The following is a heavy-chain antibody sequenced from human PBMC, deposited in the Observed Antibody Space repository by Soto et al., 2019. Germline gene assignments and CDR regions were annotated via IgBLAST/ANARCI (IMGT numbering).Heavy chain of an antibody. D-gene: IGHD2-2*01. V-gene: IGHV3-23*01. CDR3: ERLAPASSGAFDF. J-gene: IGHJ3*01. CDR2: ISGTVGTT. CDR1: GFTFSSYA. Sequence: DVQLLESGGGLVQPGGSLRLSCAASGFTFSSYAMSWVRQAPGRGLEWVSVISGTVGTTYYADSVKGRFTISRDNSKNTLYLQMNSLRAEDTAVYYCERLAPASSGAFDFGGQGTMVTVSS.